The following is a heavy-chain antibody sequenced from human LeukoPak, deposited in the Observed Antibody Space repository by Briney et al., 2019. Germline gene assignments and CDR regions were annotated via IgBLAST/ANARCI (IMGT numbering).Heavy chain of an antibody. CDR3: AKDIGPVYSSGWYDY. CDR1: GFTFDDYA. J-gene: IGHJ4*02. Sequence: GGSLRLSCAASGFTFDDYAIHWVRQAPGKGLEWVSGISWNSGSIGYADSVKGRFTISRDNAKNSLYLQMNSLRAEDTALYYCAKDIGPVYSSGWYDYWGQGTLVTVSS. D-gene: IGHD6-19*01. CDR2: ISWNSGSI. V-gene: IGHV3-9*01.